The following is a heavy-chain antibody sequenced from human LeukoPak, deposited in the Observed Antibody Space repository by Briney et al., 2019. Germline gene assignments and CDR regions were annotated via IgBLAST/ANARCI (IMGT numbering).Heavy chain of an antibody. CDR1: GFTLSSYW. J-gene: IGHJ4*02. Sequence: GGSLRLSCAASGFTLSSYWMNWVRQAPGKGLVRVSHINSDGSNIKYADSVKGRFTISRDNAKNTLYLQMNSLRPEDTAVYYCVRGGLGTTPYDHWGQGTLVTVSS. CDR3: VRGGLGTTPYDH. CDR2: INSDGSNI. D-gene: IGHD7-27*01. V-gene: IGHV3-74*03.